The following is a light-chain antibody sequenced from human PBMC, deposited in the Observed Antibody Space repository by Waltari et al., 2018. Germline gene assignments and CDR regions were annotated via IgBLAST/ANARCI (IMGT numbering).Light chain of an antibody. CDR1: SYNIGSQP. Sequence: QSVLTQPPSASGTPGQRVTISSSGSSYNIGSQPVHWYQQLPGTAPKLLMYSNKQRPSGVPDRFSGSKSGTSASLAISGLQSEDEADYYCATWDDNLNGVVFGGGTKLTVL. CDR3: ATWDDNLNGVV. J-gene: IGLJ2*01. V-gene: IGLV1-44*01. CDR2: SNK.